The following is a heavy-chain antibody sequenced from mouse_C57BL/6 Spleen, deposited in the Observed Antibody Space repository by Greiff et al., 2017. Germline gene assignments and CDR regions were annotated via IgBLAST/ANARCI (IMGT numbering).Heavy chain of an antibody. CDR2: IYPGDGDT. Sequence: QVQLQQSGAELVKPGASVKISCKASGYAFSSYWMNWVKQRPGKGLEWIGQIYPGDGDTNYNGKFKGKATLTADKSSSTAYMQLSSLTSEDSAVYFCARSIYYYGSSYSYYFDYWGQGTTLTVSS. V-gene: IGHV1-80*01. D-gene: IGHD1-1*01. CDR3: ARSIYYYGSSYSYYFDY. J-gene: IGHJ2*01. CDR1: GYAFSSYW.